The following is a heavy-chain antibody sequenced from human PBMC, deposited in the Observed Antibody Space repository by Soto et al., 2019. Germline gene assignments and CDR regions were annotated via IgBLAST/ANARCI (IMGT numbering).Heavy chain of an antibody. Sequence: QVQLVESGGGVVQPGRSLRLSCAASGFSFERYGMHWVRQAPGKGLEWVAAIWFDGSDRKYVDYVKGRFTISRDNSKNTVFLQMTSLSAEDTAVYYCVRGNGYTYGPFDNWGQGTLVTVSS. CDR2: IWFDGSDR. CDR1: GFSFERYG. J-gene: IGHJ4*02. CDR3: VRGNGYTYGPFDN. V-gene: IGHV3-33*01. D-gene: IGHD5-18*01.